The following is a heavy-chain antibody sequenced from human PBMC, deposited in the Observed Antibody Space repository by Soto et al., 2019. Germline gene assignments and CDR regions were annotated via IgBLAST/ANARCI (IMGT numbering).Heavy chain of an antibody. CDR3: VRDSSSWIDLNWFDP. V-gene: IGHV1-18*01. CDR2: ISAYNGNT. Sequence: ASVKVSCKASGYTFTSYGISWVRQAPGQGLEWMGWISAYNGNTNYAQKLQGRVTMTTDTSTSTAYMELRSLRSDDTAVYYCVRDSSSWIDLNWFDPWGQGTLVTVSS. J-gene: IGHJ5*02. CDR1: GYTFTSYG. D-gene: IGHD6-13*01.